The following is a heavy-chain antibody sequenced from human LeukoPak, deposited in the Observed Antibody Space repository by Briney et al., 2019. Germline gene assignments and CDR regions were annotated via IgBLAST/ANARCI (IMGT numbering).Heavy chain of an antibody. V-gene: IGHV4-38-2*02. Sequence: SETLSLTCTVSGYSISSGYYWGWIRQPPGKALEWIGSIYHSGSTYYNPSLKSRVTISVDTSKNQFSLKLSSVTAADTAVYYCARDRTIFVIDYYMDVWGKGTTVTVSS. D-gene: IGHD3-3*01. CDR1: GYSISSGYY. J-gene: IGHJ6*03. CDR3: ARDRTIFVIDYYMDV. CDR2: IYHSGST.